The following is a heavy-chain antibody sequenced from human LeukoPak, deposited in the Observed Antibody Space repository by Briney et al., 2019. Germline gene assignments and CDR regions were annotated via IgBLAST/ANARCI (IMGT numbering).Heavy chain of an antibody. CDR3: AKASTAMVHFDY. D-gene: IGHD5-18*01. CDR1: GFTFSGYA. J-gene: IGHJ4*02. Sequence: GGSLRLSCAASGFTFSGYAMSWVRQAPGKGLEWVSAISGSGGSTYYADSVKGRFTISRDNSKNTLYLQMNSLRAEDTAVYYCAKASTAMVHFDYWGQGTLVTVSS. V-gene: IGHV3-23*01. CDR2: ISGSGGST.